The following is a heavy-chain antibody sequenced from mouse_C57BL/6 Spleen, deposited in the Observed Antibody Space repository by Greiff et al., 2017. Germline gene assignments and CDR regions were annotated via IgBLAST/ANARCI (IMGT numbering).Heavy chain of an antibody. CDR3: AGDYDERFAY. V-gene: IGHV1-42*01. CDR1: GYSFTGYY. Sequence: VQLQQSGPELVKPGASVKISCKASGYSFTGYYMNWVKQSPEKSLEWIGEINPSTGGTTYNQKFKAKATLTVDKSSSTAYMQLKSLTSEDSAVYYCAGDYDERFAYWGQGTLVTVSA. J-gene: IGHJ3*01. CDR2: INPSTGGT. D-gene: IGHD2-4*01.